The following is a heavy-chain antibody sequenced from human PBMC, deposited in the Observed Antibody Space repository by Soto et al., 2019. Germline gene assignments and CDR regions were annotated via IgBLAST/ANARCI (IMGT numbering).Heavy chain of an antibody. CDR3: ARDRVYSYDSSGYYYVPGAFDI. CDR1: GFTVSSNY. J-gene: IGHJ3*02. V-gene: IGHV3-53*01. CDR2: IYSGGST. Sequence: LRLSCAASGFTVSSNYMSWVRQAPGKGLEWVSVIYSGGSTYYADSVKGRFTISRDNSKNTLYLQMNSLRAEDTAVYYCARDRVYSYDSSGYYYVPGAFDIWGQGTMVTVSS. D-gene: IGHD3-22*01.